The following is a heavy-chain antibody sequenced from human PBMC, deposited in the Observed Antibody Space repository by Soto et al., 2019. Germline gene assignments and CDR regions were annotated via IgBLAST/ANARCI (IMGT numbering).Heavy chain of an antibody. CDR1: GGSISSYY. D-gene: IGHD3-22*01. Sequence: SETLSLTCTVSGGSISSYYWSWIRQPPGKGLEWIGYIYYSGSTNYNPSLKSRVTISVDTSKNQFSLKLSSVTAADTAVYYCATGTVGYDSSGYYYFDYWGQGTLVTVSS. V-gene: IGHV4-59*01. J-gene: IGHJ4*02. CDR2: IYYSGST. CDR3: ATGTVGYDSSGYYYFDY.